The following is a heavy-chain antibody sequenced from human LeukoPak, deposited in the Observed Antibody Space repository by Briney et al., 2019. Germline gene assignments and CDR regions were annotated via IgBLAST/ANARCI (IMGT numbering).Heavy chain of an antibody. Sequence: SETLSLTCTVSGGSISSYYWSWIRQPAGKGLEWIGRIYTSGSTNYNPSLKSRVTMSVDASKNQFSLKLSSVTAADTAVYYCAREGDFWSGYYYYHGMDVWGQGTTVTVSS. CDR1: GGSISSYY. D-gene: IGHD3-3*01. J-gene: IGHJ6*02. V-gene: IGHV4-4*07. CDR3: AREGDFWSGYYYYHGMDV. CDR2: IYTSGST.